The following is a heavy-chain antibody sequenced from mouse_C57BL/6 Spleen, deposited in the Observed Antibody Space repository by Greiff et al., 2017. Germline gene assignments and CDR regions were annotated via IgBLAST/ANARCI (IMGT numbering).Heavy chain of an antibody. CDR1: GYTFTSYW. Sequence: QVQLKQPGAELVMPGASVKLSCKASGYTFTSYWMHWVKQRPGQGLEWIGEIDPSDSYTNYNQKFKGKSTLTVDKSSSTDYMQLSSLTSEDSAVYYCASRSSPYYAMDYWGQGTSVTVSS. J-gene: IGHJ4*01. V-gene: IGHV1-69*01. D-gene: IGHD1-1*01. CDR3: ASRSSPYYAMDY. CDR2: IDPSDSYT.